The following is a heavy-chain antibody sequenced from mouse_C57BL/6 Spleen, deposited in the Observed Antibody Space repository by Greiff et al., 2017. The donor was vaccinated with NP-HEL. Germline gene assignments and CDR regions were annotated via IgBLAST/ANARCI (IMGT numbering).Heavy chain of an antibody. CDR1: GYTFTNYW. CDR3: ARSGGYGNYEVDY. J-gene: IGHJ4*01. D-gene: IGHD2-1*01. Sequence: QVQLQQSGAELVRPGTSVKMSCKASGYTFTNYWIGWAKQRPGHGLEWIGDIYPGGGYTNYNEKFKGKATLTADKSSSTAYMQFSSLTSEDSAIYYCARSGGYGNYEVDYLGQGTSVTVSS. V-gene: IGHV1-63*01. CDR2: IYPGGGYT.